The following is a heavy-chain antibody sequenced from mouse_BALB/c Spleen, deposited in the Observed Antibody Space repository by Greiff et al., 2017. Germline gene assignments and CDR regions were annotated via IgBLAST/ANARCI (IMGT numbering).Heavy chain of an antibody. D-gene: IGHD2-3*01. Sequence: EVMLVESGGGLVKPGGSLKLSCAASGFTFSDYYMYWVRQTPEKRLEWVATISDGGSYTYYPDSVKGRFTISRDNAKNNLYLQMSSLKSEDTAMYYCARDSNDGLKGDYWGQGASVTVSS. V-gene: IGHV5-4*02. J-gene: IGHJ4*01. CDR1: GFTFSDYY. CDR3: ARDSNDGLKGDY. CDR2: ISDGGSYT.